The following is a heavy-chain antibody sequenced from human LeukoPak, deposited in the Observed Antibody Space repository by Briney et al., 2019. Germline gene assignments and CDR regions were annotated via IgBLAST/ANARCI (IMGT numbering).Heavy chain of an antibody. CDR1: GFTFSSYA. CDR2: ISGSGGST. D-gene: IGHD2-15*01. J-gene: IGHJ4*02. Sequence: GGSLRLSCAASGFTFSSYAMSWVRQDPGKGREWVSAISGSGGSTYYADSVKGRFTISRENAKTTLYLQMNSLRAEETAVYYCAKDTVVVVGGDDYWGQGTLVTVSS. V-gene: IGHV3-23*01. CDR3: AKDTVVVVGGDDY.